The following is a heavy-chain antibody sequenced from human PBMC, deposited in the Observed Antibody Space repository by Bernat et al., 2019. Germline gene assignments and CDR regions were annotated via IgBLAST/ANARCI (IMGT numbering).Heavy chain of an antibody. CDR1: GFTFSSYA. Sequence: EVQLLESGGGLVQPGGSLRLSCAASGFTFSSYAMSWVRQAPGKGLEWVSAISGSGGSTYYTDSVKGRFTISRDNSKNTLYLQMNSLRAEDTAVYYCAKLGLGRDAFDIWGQGTMVTVSS. CDR2: ISGSGGST. D-gene: IGHD3-16*01. CDR3: AKLGLGRDAFDI. V-gene: IGHV3-23*01. J-gene: IGHJ3*02.